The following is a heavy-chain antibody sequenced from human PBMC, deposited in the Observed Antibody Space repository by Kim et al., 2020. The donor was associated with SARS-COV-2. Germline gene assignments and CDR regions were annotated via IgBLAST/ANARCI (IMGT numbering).Heavy chain of an antibody. CDR2: INHSGST. CDR3: ARVLSGESGDYVMGYYYYYGMDV. Sequence: SETLSLTCAVYGGSFSGYYWSWIRQPPGKGLEWIGEINHSGSTNYNPSLKSRVTISVDTSKNQFSLKLSSVTAADTAVYYCARVLSGESGDYVMGYYYYYGMDVWGQGTTVTVSS. V-gene: IGHV4-34*01. CDR1: GGSFSGYY. J-gene: IGHJ6*02. D-gene: IGHD4-17*01.